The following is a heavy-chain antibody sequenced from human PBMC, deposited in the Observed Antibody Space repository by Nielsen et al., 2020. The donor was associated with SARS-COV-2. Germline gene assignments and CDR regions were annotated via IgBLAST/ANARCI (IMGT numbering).Heavy chain of an antibody. V-gene: IGHV1-46*01. CDR2: INPTNGGT. Sequence: ALVKFSCKASGYPFTNNYMHWVRQALGQGLEWMELINPTNGGTTYAQKFQGRVTMTRDTSTSTVYMELSSLISEDTAVYYCARVELWSGPFDYWGQGILVTVSS. J-gene: IGHJ4*02. D-gene: IGHD3-3*01. CDR1: GYPFTNNY. CDR3: ARVELWSGPFDY.